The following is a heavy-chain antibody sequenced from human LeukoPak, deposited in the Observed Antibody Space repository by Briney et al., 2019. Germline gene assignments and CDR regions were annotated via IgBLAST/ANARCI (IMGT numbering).Heavy chain of an antibody. Sequence: ASVKVSCKASGYTFISYGISWVRQAPGQGLEWMGWISAYNGNTNYAQKLQGRVTMTTDTSTSTAYMELRSLRSDDTAVYYCARETARIAVAGTGSDYWGQGTLVTVSS. CDR2: ISAYNGNT. CDR1: GYTFISYG. D-gene: IGHD6-19*01. J-gene: IGHJ4*02. CDR3: ARETARIAVAGTGSDY. V-gene: IGHV1-18*01.